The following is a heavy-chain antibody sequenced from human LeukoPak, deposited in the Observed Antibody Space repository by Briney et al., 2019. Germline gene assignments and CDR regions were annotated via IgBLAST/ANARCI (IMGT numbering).Heavy chain of an antibody. V-gene: IGHV4-31*03. J-gene: IGHJ5*02. CDR1: GGSISSGGYY. D-gene: IGHD3-22*01. Sequence: SETLSLTCTVSGGSISSGGYYWSWIRQHPGKGLEWIVYIYYSGSTYDNPSLKSRVTISVDTSKNQFSLKLSSVTVADTAVYYCARVGGYYDSSGYPNWFDPWGQGTLVTVSS. CDR2: IYYSGST. CDR3: ARVGGYYDSSGYPNWFDP.